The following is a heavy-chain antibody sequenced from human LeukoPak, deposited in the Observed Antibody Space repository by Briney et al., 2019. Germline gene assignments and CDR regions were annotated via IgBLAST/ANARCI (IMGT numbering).Heavy chain of an antibody. CDR3: ARGLRRAQNLRYFDWLLFPYFDY. Sequence: SETLSLTCTVSGGSINSTSYYWGWIRQPPGKGLEWIGSIYYSGSTYYNPSLKSRVTISVDTSKNQFSLKLSSVTAADTAVYYCARGLRRAQNLRYFDWLLFPYFDYWGQGTLVTVSS. CDR1: GGSINSTSYY. CDR2: IYYSGST. J-gene: IGHJ4*02. V-gene: IGHV4-39*07. D-gene: IGHD3-9*01.